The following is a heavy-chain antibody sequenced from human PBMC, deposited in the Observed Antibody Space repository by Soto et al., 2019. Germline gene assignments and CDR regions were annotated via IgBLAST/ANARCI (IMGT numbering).Heavy chain of an antibody. CDR3: ARRGMLQTGLDV. CDR1: GYTFTSYA. Sequence: QVQLVQSGAEEKKPGASVKVSCKASGYTFTSYAMHWVRQAPGQRLEWMGWINAGNGNTKYSQKFQGRVTITRDTSASTSYMELSSLRSEDTAVYCCARRGMLQTGLDVWGQGTTVTVSS. CDR2: INAGNGNT. V-gene: IGHV1-3*05. J-gene: IGHJ6*02. D-gene: IGHD2-8*01.